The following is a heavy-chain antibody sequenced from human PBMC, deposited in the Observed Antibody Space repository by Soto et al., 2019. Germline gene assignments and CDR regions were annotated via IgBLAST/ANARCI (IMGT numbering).Heavy chain of an antibody. CDR3: ARHDSSGYYSPFDY. V-gene: IGHV3-23*01. J-gene: IGHJ4*02. D-gene: IGHD3-22*01. CDR2: ISGSGGST. Sequence: GGSLRLSCAASGFTFSSYAMSWVRQAPGKGLEWVSAISGSGGSTYYADSVKGRFTISRDNSKNTLYLQMNSLRAEDTALYYCARHDSSGYYSPFDYWGQGTLVTVSS. CDR1: GFTFSSYA.